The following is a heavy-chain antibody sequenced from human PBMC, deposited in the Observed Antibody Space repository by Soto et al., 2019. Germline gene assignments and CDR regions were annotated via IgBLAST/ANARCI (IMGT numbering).Heavy chain of an antibody. CDR2: ISAYNGNT. V-gene: IGHV1-18*01. CDR1: GYTFTSYG. Sequence: ASVKVSCKASGYTFTSYGISWVRQAPGQGLEWMGWISAYNGNTNYAQKLQGRVTMTTDTSTSTAYMELRSLRSDDTAVYYCARARRSIAARPSSLNNWFDPWGQGTLVTVSS. D-gene: IGHD6-6*01. J-gene: IGHJ5*02. CDR3: ARARRSIAARPSSLNNWFDP.